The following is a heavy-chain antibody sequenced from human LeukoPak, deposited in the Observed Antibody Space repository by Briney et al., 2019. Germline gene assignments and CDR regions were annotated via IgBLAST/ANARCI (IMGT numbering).Heavy chain of an antibody. V-gene: IGHV3-15*01. D-gene: IGHD1-26*01. Sequence: PGGSLRLSCAASGLTFSNAWMSWARQAPGKGLEWVGRIKSKTDGGTTDYAAPVKGRFTISRDDSKNTLYLQMNSLKTEDTAAYYCTTRIVGATAHNYWGQGTLVTVSS. CDR2: IKSKTDGGTT. CDR3: TTRIVGATAHNY. J-gene: IGHJ4*02. CDR1: GLTFSNAW.